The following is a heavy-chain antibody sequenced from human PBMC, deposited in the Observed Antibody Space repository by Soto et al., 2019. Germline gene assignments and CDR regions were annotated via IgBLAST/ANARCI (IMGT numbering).Heavy chain of an antibody. D-gene: IGHD3-3*01. J-gene: IGHJ2*01. CDR3: AGVGWSQPNRYFDL. CDR1: GDSVSSDSYY. V-gene: IGHV4-61*01. CDR2: IYHDGST. Sequence: SETLSLTCTVSGDSVSSDSYYWSWIRQPPGKGLEWIGYIYHDGSTSYNPSLQSRVTMSINTSNNQFSLKLSSVTAADTAVYYCAGVGWSQPNRYFDLWGRGTLVTVSS.